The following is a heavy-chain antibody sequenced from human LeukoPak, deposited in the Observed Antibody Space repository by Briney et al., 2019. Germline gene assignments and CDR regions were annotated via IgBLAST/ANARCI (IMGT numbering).Heavy chain of an antibody. CDR1: GFTFSNYA. D-gene: IGHD6-19*01. V-gene: IGHV3-64*01. Sequence: GGSLRLSCAASGFTFSNYAIHWVRQAPGKGLEFVSSISNNGISTYYGNSVKGRFTISRDNSKNTVYLQMGSLRAEDMAVYYCARTQQWLATGGWYWFDTWGQGTLVTVSS. J-gene: IGHJ5*02. CDR2: ISNNGIST. CDR3: ARTQQWLATGGWYWFDT.